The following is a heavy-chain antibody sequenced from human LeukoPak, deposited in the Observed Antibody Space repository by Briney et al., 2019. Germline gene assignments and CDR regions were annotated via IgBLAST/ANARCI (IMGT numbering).Heavy chain of an antibody. D-gene: IGHD3-10*01. CDR3: ARGAGSPFYYYGMDV. V-gene: IGHV1-18*01. J-gene: IGHJ6*02. CDR2: ISAYNGNT. CDR1: GYTFTSYG. Sequence: ASVKVSCKASGYTFTSYGISWVRQAPGQGIEWMGWISAYNGNTNYAQKLQGRVTMTTDTSTSTAYMELRSLRSDDTAVYYCARGAGSPFYYYGMDVWGQGTTVTVSS.